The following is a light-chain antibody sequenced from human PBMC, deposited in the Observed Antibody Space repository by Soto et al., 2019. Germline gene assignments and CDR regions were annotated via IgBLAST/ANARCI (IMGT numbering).Light chain of an antibody. V-gene: IGKV3-20*01. CDR3: KQYGDSPLT. J-gene: IGKJ4*01. CDR2: GAS. Sequence: EIVFTQSPGTLSLSPGERATLSCRASQTVTSDYLAWYQQKPGQAPRLLIYGASDRATGIPDRFSASGSGTDFTLNIRRLETQDFAIXXCKQYGDSPLTLGGGNKGDIK. CDR1: QTVTSDY.